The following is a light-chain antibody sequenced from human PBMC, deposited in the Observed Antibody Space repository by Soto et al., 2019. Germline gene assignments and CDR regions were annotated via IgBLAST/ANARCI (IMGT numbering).Light chain of an antibody. CDR1: SSDVGSYNL. Sequence: QSVLTQPASVPGSPGQSITISCTGTSSDVGSYNLVSWYQQHPGKAPKLMIYEVSKRPSGVSNRFSGSKSGNTASLTISGLQAEDEADYYCCSYAGSSTHVVFGGGTQLTVL. J-gene: IGLJ2*01. CDR3: CSYAGSSTHVV. V-gene: IGLV2-23*02. CDR2: EVS.